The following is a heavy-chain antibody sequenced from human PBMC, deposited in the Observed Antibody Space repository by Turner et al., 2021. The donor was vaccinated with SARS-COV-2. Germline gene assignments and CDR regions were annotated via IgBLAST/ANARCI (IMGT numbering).Heavy chain of an antibody. D-gene: IGHD2-2*01. Sequence: QVQLVQSGAEMKKPGASVKVHCKISGYTRTELSMYWVRQAPGKGLGWMGGFDPEDGETIYAQNFQGRVTMTEDTSTDTAYMELSSLRSEDTAVYFCATGYQLRVNWFDPWGQGTLVTVSS. J-gene: IGHJ5*02. CDR1: GYTRTELS. V-gene: IGHV1-24*01. CDR3: ATGYQLRVNWFDP. CDR2: FDPEDGET.